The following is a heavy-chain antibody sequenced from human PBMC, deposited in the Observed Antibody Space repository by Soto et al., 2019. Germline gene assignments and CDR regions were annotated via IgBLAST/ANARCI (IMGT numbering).Heavy chain of an antibody. J-gene: IGHJ6*02. V-gene: IGHV4-59*01. D-gene: IGHD6-6*01. Sequence: SETLSLTCTVSGGSISSYYWSWIRQPPGKGLEWIGYIYYSGSTNYNPSLKSRVTISVDTSKTQFSLKLSSVTAADTAVYYCAILSSSFSADYYYVLAVWGQGTTVTVSS. CDR3: AILSSSFSADYYYVLAV. CDR2: IYYSGST. CDR1: GGSISSYY.